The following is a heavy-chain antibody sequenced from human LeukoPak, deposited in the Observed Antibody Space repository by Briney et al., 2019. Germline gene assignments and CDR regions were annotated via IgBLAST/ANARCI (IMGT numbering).Heavy chain of an antibody. CDR1: GFTFDDYA. CDR3: AKDVCGSGSYPYDYYGLDV. D-gene: IGHD3-10*01. J-gene: IGHJ6*02. CDR2: IHWNSGNI. Sequence: PGGSLRLSCAAYGFTFDDYAMDWVRRARGKGLEWDPGIHWNSGNIAYADSVKGRFTSSRDNAETSMYLQMNSLRGEDTALYYGAKDVCGSGSYPYDYYGLDVWGQGTPVTVSS. V-gene: IGHV3-9*01.